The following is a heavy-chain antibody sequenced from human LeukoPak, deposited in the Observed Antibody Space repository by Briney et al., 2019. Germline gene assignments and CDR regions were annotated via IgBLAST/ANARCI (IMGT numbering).Heavy chain of an antibody. Sequence: GGSLRLSCAASGFTFSSYAMHWVRQAPGKGLEWVAVISYNGSNKYYADSVKGRFTISRDNSKNTLYLQMTSLRAEDTAVYYCAVEGDSTGDYWGQGTLVTVSS. CDR2: ISYNGSNK. D-gene: IGHD3-16*01. V-gene: IGHV3-30*04. CDR1: GFTFSSYA. J-gene: IGHJ4*02. CDR3: AVEGDSTGDY.